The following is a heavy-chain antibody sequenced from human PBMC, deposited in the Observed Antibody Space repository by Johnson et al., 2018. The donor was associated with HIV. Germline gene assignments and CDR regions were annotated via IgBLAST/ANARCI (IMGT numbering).Heavy chain of an antibody. CDR3: AKGGEETAADVFDI. D-gene: IGHD6-25*01. CDR1: GFTFSSYA. CDR2: ISFDGSNK. V-gene: IGHV3-30-3*01. J-gene: IGHJ3*02. Sequence: QVQLVESGGGVVQPGRSLRLSCAASGFTFSSYAMHWVRQAPGKGLEWVAVISFDGSNKYYPDSVRGRFSISRDNSKNTLYLHMNTLRGDDTAGYYCAKGGEETAADVFDIWGQGTMVTVSS.